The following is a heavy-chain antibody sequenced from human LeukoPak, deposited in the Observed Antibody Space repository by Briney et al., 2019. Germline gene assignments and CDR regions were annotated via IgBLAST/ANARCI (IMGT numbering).Heavy chain of an antibody. J-gene: IGHJ5*02. D-gene: IGHD1-26*01. CDR3: ARDSGSYINWFDP. CDR2: INPNSGGT. Sequence: ASVKVSCKASGYTFTSYAMNWVRQAPGQGLEWMGWINPNSGGTNYAQKFQGWVTMTRDTSISTAYMELSRLRSDDTAVYYCARDSGSYINWFDPWGQGTLVTVSS. V-gene: IGHV1-2*04. CDR1: GYTFTSYA.